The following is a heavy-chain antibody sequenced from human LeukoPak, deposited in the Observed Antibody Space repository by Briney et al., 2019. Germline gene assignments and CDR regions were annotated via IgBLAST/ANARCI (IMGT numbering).Heavy chain of an antibody. CDR2: INPNSGGT. CDR1: GYTFIDYY. V-gene: IGHV1-2*02. CDR3: ARGGLVVVNNYYYSYMDV. J-gene: IGHJ6*03. D-gene: IGHD3-22*01. Sequence: ASVKVSCKASGYTFIDYYMHWVRQAPGQGLEWMGWINPNSGGTNYAQEFQGRVTLTRDTSISTAYMELSRLRSDNTAVYYCARGGLVVVNNYYYSYMDVWGKGTTVTVSS.